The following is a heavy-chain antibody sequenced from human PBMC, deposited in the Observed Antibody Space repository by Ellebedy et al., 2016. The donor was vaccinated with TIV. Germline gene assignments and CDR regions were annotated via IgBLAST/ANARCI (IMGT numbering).Heavy chain of an antibody. CDR2: ITPDGSYK. Sequence: PGGSLRLSCAASGFTFSTYGMHWVRQVPGKGLEWVAVITPDGSYKTYADSVKGRFSVSRDNSKKTVDRQMNSLRPEDTAVYYCLRDGYSDTWYAKWFDPWGQGTLVMVSS. CDR1: GFTFSTYG. J-gene: IGHJ5*02. V-gene: IGHV3-30*03. D-gene: IGHD5-12*01. CDR3: LRDGYSDTWYAKWFDP.